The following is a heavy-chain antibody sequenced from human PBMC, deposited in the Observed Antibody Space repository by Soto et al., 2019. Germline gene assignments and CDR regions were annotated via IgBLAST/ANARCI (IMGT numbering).Heavy chain of an antibody. D-gene: IGHD3-9*01. CDR1: GGSISSGGYY. V-gene: IGHV4-31*03. Sequence: QVQLQESGPGLVKPSQTLSLTCTVSGGSISSGGYYWSWIRQHPGKGLEWIGYIYYSGSTYYNPSLKSRVTISLDTSKNQFSLNLSSVTAADTAVYFCARVYDILTGNWFDPWGQGTLVTVSS. J-gene: IGHJ5*02. CDR2: IYYSGST. CDR3: ARVYDILTGNWFDP.